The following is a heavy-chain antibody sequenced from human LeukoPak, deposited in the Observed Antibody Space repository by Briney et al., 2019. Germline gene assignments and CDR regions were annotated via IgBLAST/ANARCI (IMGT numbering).Heavy chain of an antibody. CDR3: ARLRLLWFGELYYFDY. V-gene: IGHV4-39*01. Sequence: PSETLSLTCIVSGDSISTSHYYWGWIPQPPGKGPEYLSSLYSSGTTYYSPSLKSRVTISVDTSKNQFSLKLSSVTAADTAVYYCARLRLLWFGELYYFDYWGQGTLVTVSS. D-gene: IGHD3-10*01. J-gene: IGHJ4*02. CDR2: LYSSGTT. CDR1: GDSISTSHYY.